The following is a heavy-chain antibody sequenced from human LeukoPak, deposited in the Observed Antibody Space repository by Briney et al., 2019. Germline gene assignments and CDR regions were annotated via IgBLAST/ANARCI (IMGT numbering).Heavy chain of an antibody. CDR1: GGSISSYY. J-gene: IGHJ4*02. V-gene: IGHV4-59*12. CDR3: ARGGGLDY. Sequence: SETLSLTCTVSGGSISSYYWSWIRQPPGKGLEWIGYIYYSGSTNYIPSLTSRVTISVDTSKNQFSLKLTSVTAADTAVYYCARGGGLDYWGQGTLVTVSS. D-gene: IGHD3-10*01. CDR2: IYYSGST.